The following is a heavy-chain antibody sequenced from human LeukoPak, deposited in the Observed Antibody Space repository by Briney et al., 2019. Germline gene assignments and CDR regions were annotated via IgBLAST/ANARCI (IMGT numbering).Heavy chain of an antibody. CDR2: IYHSGST. CDR1: GGSISSGGYH. V-gene: IGHV4-30-2*01. J-gene: IGHJ6*03. D-gene: IGHD3-16*01. CDR3: ARVTSSAKLGFYYDYIDV. Sequence: SETLSLTCTVSGGSISSGGYHWSWIRQPPGKGLEWIGYIYHSGSTYYNPSLKSRVTISVDRSKNQFSLKLSSVTAADTAVYYCARVTSSAKLGFYYDYIDVWGKGTTVTVSS.